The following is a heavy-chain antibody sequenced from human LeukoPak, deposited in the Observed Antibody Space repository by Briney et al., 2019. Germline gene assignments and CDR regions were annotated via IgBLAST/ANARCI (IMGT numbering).Heavy chain of an antibody. V-gene: IGHV4-59*12. D-gene: IGHD2-2*01. CDR1: GGSISSYY. Sequence: PSETLSLTCTVSGGSISSYYWSWTRQPPGKGLEWIGYIYYSGSTNYNPSLKSRVTISVDRSKNQFSLKLSSVTAADTAVYYCASWSKGGYCSSTSCSLDYWGQGTLVTVSS. CDR3: ASWSKGGYCSSTSCSLDY. J-gene: IGHJ4*02. CDR2: IYYSGST.